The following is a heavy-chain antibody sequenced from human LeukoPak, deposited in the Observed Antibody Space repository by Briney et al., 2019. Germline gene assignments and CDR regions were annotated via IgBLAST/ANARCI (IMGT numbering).Heavy chain of an antibody. CDR2: ISPLSGGK. J-gene: IGHJ4*02. V-gene: IGHV1-2*02. CDR3: ARDGTLGSEVTFYGDYFDY. D-gene: IGHD4-17*01. CDR1: GYSFTDSF. Sequence: GASVTVSCKASGYSFTDSFIHWLRQAPGQGPEWMGWISPLSGGKNYAQKFKGRVTMTSETPVTTAYMELRSLTSDDTAVYYCARDGTLGSEVTFYGDYFDYWGQGALVTVSS.